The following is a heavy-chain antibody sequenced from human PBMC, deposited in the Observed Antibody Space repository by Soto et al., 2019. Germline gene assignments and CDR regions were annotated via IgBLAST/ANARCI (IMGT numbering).Heavy chain of an antibody. CDR3: ARRQNSMLRGANAFNM. CDR1: GFSLITSGVG. Sequence: QTTLKESGPTLEKPTQTLTLTCTFSGFSLITSGVGVGWIRQPPGKALEWLALIYWDGEKRYSPSLKSRLTIAKDTSKNLVVLTMTNMDPVDTGTYYCARRQNSMLRGANAFNMWGQGTSVTVSS. D-gene: IGHD3-10*01. CDR2: IYWDGEK. J-gene: IGHJ3*02. V-gene: IGHV2-5*02.